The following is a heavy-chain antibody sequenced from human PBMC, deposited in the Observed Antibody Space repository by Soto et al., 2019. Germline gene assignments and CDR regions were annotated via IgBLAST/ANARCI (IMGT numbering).Heavy chain of an antibody. CDR2: INPNSGGT. J-gene: IGHJ3*02. Sequence: ASVNVSFKASGYTFTGYYMHWVRPAPGQGLEWMGWINPNSGGTNYAQKFQGRVTMTRDTSISTAYMELSRLRSDDTAVYYCARAHFDASRYCSGGSCYGLGAFDIWGQGTRVTVSS. V-gene: IGHV1-2*02. CDR3: ARAHFDASRYCSGGSCYGLGAFDI. D-gene: IGHD2-15*01. CDR1: GYTFTGYY.